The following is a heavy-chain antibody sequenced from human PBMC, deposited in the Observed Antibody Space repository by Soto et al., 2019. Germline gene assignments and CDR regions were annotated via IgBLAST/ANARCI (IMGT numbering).Heavy chain of an antibody. Sequence: ASVKVSFKASGYTFTSYSMHWVRQAPGQGLEWMGIINPSSGRTSYAQNFQGRVTMTSDTSTSIVYMEMSSLKSEDTAVYCCARDHNFEFILYAMDVWGQGTTVTVSS. CDR3: ARDHNFEFILYAMDV. CDR2: INPSSGRT. J-gene: IGHJ6*02. D-gene: IGHD2-15*01. V-gene: IGHV1-46*01. CDR1: GYTFTSYS.